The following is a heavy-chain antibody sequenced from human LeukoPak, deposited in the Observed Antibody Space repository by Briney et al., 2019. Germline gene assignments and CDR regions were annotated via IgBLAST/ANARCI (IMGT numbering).Heavy chain of an antibody. D-gene: IGHD2-15*01. J-gene: IGHJ5*02. CDR3: ARREIIGYCSGGSCYPPFDP. CDR1: GGSISSSSYY. Sequence: SETLSLTCTVSGGSISSSSYYWGWIRQPPGKGLEWIGSIYYSGSTYYNPSLKSRVTISVDTSKNQFSLKLSSVTAADTAVYYCARREIIGYCSGGSCYPPFDPWGQGTLVTVSS. CDR2: IYYSGST. V-gene: IGHV4-39*01.